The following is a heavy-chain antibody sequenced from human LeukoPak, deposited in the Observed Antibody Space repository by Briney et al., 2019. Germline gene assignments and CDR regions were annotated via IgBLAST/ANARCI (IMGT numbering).Heavy chain of an antibody. V-gene: IGHV3-74*01. CDR3: ARDPGWGALDY. CDR2: ISPTGSTT. CDR1: GFSFSGHW. Sequence: GGSLRLSCTASGFSFSGHWMHWARQLPGKGLVWVSRISPTGSTTSYADSVKGRFTVSRDNAKNTLYLQVNNLRAEDTAVYYCARDPGWGALDYWGQGALVIVSS. D-gene: IGHD3-16*01. J-gene: IGHJ4*02.